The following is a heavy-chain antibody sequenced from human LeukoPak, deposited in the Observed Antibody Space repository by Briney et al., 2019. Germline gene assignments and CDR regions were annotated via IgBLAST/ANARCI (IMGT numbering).Heavy chain of an antibody. CDR1: GFTFSSYS. J-gene: IGHJ4*02. D-gene: IGHD1-26*01. Sequence: GGSLRLSCAASGFTFSSYSMNGVRQAPGKGLEWVSYISSSSSTIYYADSVKGRFTISRDNAKNSLYLQMNSLRAEDTAVYYCARDWELLREGSFDYWGQGTLVTVSS. CDR2: ISSSSSTI. CDR3: ARDWELLREGSFDY. V-gene: IGHV3-48*04.